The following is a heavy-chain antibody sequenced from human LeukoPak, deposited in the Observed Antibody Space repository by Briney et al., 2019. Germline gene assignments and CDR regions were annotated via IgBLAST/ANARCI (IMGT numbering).Heavy chain of an antibody. CDR3: ARGRYPDYGDYRPYNWFDP. CDR1: GGSISSYY. Sequence: PSETLSLTCTVSGGSISSYYWSWIRQPPGKGLEWIGYIYYSGSTNYNPSLKSRVTISVDTSKNQFSLKLSSVTAADTAVYYCARGRYPDYGDYRPYNWFDPWGQGTLVTVSS. D-gene: IGHD4-17*01. CDR2: IYYSGST. V-gene: IGHV4-59*01. J-gene: IGHJ5*02.